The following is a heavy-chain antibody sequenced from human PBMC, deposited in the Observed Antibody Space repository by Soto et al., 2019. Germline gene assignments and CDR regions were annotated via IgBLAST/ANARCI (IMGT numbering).Heavy chain of an antibody. D-gene: IGHD2-2*02. CDR1: GYNFTSYG. CDR3: ARAVVVVPAAIDWFDP. V-gene: IGHV1-18*01. CDR2: ISAYNGNT. Sequence: QVQLVQSGAEVKKPGASVKVSCKASGYNFTSYGISWVRQAPGQGLEWMGWISAYNGNTNYAQKLQGRVTMTTDTSTSTAYMELRSLRSDDTAVYYCARAVVVVPAAIDWFDPWGQGTLVTVSS. J-gene: IGHJ5*02.